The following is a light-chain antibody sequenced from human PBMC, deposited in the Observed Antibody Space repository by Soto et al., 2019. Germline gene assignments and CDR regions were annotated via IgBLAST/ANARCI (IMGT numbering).Light chain of an antibody. J-gene: IGKJ1*01. CDR2: DAS. CDR1: QSINAR. CDR3: QQYYTYPWT. V-gene: IGKV1-5*01. Sequence: DIQMTQSPSTLSASVGDRVTITCRASQSINARLAWHQQKPGKVPKVLIYDASNLKSGVPSRFSGSGSGREFTLTISSLQPDDFATYYCQQYYTYPWTFGQGTKVDIK.